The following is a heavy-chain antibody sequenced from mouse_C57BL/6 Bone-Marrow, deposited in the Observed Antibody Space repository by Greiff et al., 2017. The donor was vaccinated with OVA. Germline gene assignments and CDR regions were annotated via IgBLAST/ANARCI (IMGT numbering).Heavy chain of an antibody. CDR2: ISSGSSTI. CDR1: GFTFSDYG. V-gene: IGHV5-17*01. J-gene: IGHJ3*01. Sequence: EVKVEESGGGLVKPGGSLKLSCAASGFTFSDYGMHWVRQAPEKGLEWVAYISSGSSTIYYADTVKGRFTISRDNAKNTLFLQMTSLRSEDTAMYYCAREDWFAYWGQGTLVTVSA. CDR3: AREDWFAY.